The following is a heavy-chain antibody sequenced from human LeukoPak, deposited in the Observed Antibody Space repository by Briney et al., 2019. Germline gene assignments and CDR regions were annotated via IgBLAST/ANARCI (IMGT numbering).Heavy chain of an antibody. CDR1: GYTFTSYY. CDR3: ARGVSIAAAGGWFDP. D-gene: IGHD6-13*01. V-gene: IGHV1-46*01. CDR2: INPSGGST. J-gene: IGHJ5*02. Sequence: ASVKVSCKASGYTFTSYYMHWVRQAPGQGLECMGIINPSGGSTSYAQKFQGRVTMTRDTSTSTVYMELSSLRSEDTAVYYCARGVSIAAAGGWFDPWGQGTLVTVSS.